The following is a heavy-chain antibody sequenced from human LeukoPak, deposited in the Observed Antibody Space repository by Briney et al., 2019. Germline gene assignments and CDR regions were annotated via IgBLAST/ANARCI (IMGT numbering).Heavy chain of an antibody. CDR1: GFTFSSHW. CDR2: IISDGSTT. D-gene: IGHD2-2*01. J-gene: IGHJ4*02. Sequence: PGGSLRLSCAASGFTFSSHWMHWVRQAPGKGLVWVSRIISDGSTTNYADSVKGRFTIFRDNAKNSLYLQMNSLRAEAMPLYYCAKGARDIVVVPAADYFDYWGQGTLVTVSS. CDR3: AKGARDIVVVPAADYFDY. V-gene: IGHV3-74*01.